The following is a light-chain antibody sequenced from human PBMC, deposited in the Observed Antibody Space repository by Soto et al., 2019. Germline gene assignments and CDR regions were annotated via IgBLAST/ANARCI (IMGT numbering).Light chain of an antibody. CDR2: YNN. J-gene: IGLJ3*02. CDR1: SSNIGSST. V-gene: IGLV1-44*01. Sequence: QSVLTQPPSASGTPGQRVTISCSGSSSNIGSSTVNWYQQLPGTAPTLLIYYNNQRPSGVPDRFSGSKSGTSASLAISGLQSEDEAHYYCAAWDDSLYGWVFGGGTKLTVL. CDR3: AAWDDSLYGWV.